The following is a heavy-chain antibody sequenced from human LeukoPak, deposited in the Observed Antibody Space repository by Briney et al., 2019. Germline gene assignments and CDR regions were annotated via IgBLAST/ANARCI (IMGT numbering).Heavy chain of an antibody. CDR2: ISSSGSTI. V-gene: IGHV3-48*03. Sequence: GGSLRLSCAASGFTFNTYEMNWVRQAPGKGLEWVSYISSSGSTIYYADYVRGRFTIPRDNAKNSLYLQMNSLRAEDTAVYYCARGGWNYVFNYWGQGTLVTVSS. CDR3: ARGGWNYVFNY. J-gene: IGHJ4*02. D-gene: IGHD1-7*01. CDR1: GFTFNTYE.